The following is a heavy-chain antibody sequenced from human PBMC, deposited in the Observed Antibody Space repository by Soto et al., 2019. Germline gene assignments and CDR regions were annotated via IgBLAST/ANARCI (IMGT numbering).Heavy chain of an antibody. CDR2: INHSGST. D-gene: IGHD6-13*01. Sequence: PSETLSLTCAVYGGSFSGYYWSWIRQPPGKGLEWIGEINHSGSTNYNPSLKSRVTISVDTSKNQFSLKLSSVTAADTAVYYCARGRHGAAGLHDAFDIWGQGTMVTVSS. V-gene: IGHV4-34*01. CDR3: ARGRHGAAGLHDAFDI. J-gene: IGHJ3*02. CDR1: GGSFSGYY.